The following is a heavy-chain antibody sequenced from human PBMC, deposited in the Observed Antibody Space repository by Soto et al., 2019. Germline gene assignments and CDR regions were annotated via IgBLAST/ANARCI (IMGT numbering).Heavy chain of an antibody. CDR3: ARIPYDFWSGYYSPNFDY. Sequence: NPSETLSLTCTVSGGSISSSSYYWGWIRQPPGKGLEWIGSIYYSGSTYYNPSLKSRVTISVDTSKNQFSLKLSSVTAADTAVYYCARIPYDFWSGYYSPNFDYWGQGTLVTVSS. J-gene: IGHJ4*02. CDR1: GGSISSSSYY. CDR2: IYYSGST. D-gene: IGHD3-3*01. V-gene: IGHV4-39*01.